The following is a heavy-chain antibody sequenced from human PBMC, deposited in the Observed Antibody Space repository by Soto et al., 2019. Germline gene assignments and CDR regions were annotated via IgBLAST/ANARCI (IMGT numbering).Heavy chain of an antibody. CDR1: GYTLTELS. D-gene: IGHD3-16*02. CDR2: FDPEDGET. J-gene: IGHJ3*02. CDR3: ATLMITFGGVIADGAFDI. V-gene: IGHV1-24*01. Sequence: ASVKVSCKVSGYTLTELSMHWVRQAPGKGLEWMGGFDPEDGETIYAQKFQGRVTMTEDTSTDTAYMELSSLRSEDTAVYYCATLMITFGGVIADGAFDIWGQGTMVTVSS.